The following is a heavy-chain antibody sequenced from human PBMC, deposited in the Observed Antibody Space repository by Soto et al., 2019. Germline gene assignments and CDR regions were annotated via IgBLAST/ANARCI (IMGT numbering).Heavy chain of an antibody. CDR1: GGSITNYY. D-gene: IGHD3-10*01. Sequence: QVQLQESGPGLVKPSETLSLTCTVSGGSITNYYCSWFRQPPGKGLEWIGYIQYNGYSAYNLSLRGPAPRSMDTTKTQFSLMLESVTATDTAVYYCARHGFGSLHGLVDVWGQGTTVIVSS. CDR2: IQYNGYS. V-gene: IGHV4-59*08. J-gene: IGHJ6*02. CDR3: ARHGFGSLHGLVDV.